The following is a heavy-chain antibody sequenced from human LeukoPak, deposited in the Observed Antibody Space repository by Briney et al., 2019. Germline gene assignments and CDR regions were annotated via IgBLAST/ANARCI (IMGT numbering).Heavy chain of an antibody. Sequence: GGSLRLSCAASGFTFNTYTLNWVRQAPGKGLVWVSRIKGDGGTTTDADSVKGRFTISRDNAKNTLYLQINSLRAEDTAIYYCATDRFYNLNVWGQGTAVTVSS. CDR3: ATDRFYNLNV. CDR2: IKGDGGTT. CDR1: GFTFNTYT. D-gene: IGHD5-24*01. V-gene: IGHV3-74*03. J-gene: IGHJ6*02.